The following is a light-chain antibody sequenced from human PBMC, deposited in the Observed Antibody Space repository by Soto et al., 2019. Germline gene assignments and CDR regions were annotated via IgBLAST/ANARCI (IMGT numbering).Light chain of an antibody. J-gene: IGKJ2*01. CDR2: AAS. CDR3: LQDYDFPYT. Sequence: IQLTQSPASLSASVGDRVTITCRASDNIGSNLNWYQHQTGTAPKLLIYAASTLHTGVPSTFTGSGSGTDFTLTINDLQPEDVATYFCLQDYDFPYTFGQGTKLEI. CDR1: DNIGSN. V-gene: IGKV1-6*01.